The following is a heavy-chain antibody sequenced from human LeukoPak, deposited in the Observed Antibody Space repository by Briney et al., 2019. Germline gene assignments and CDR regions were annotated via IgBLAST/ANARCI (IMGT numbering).Heavy chain of an antibody. Sequence: GASVKVSCKASGYTFTGYYMHWVRRAPGQGLEWMGWINPNSGGTNYAQKFQGRVTMTRDTSISTAYMELSRLRSDDTAVYYCARYYDSSGYYYYWGQGTLVTVSS. CDR2: INPNSGGT. CDR3: ARYYDSSGYYYY. J-gene: IGHJ4*02. CDR1: GYTFTGYY. V-gene: IGHV1-2*02. D-gene: IGHD3-22*01.